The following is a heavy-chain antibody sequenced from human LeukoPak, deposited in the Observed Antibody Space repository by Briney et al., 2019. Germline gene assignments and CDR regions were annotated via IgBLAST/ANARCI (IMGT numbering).Heavy chain of an antibody. CDR2: IAGSGATT. Sequence: GGSLRLSCEASGFTFRSYAMSWGRQAPGKGLEWVSSIAGSGATTNYADSVKGRFTISRDNSKNTLYLQMSSLRAEDTAVYYCAKHRGNYYFDYWGQGTLVTVSS. CDR1: GFTFRSYA. J-gene: IGHJ4*02. D-gene: IGHD3-10*01. CDR3: AKHRGNYYFDY. V-gene: IGHV3-23*01.